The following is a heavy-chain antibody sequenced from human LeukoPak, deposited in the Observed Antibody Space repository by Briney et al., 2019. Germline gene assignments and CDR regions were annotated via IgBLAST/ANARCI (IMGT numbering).Heavy chain of an antibody. CDR1: GFTFSSYW. Sequence: PGGSLRLSCVASGFTFSSYWMSWVRQAPGKGLEWVASIKQDGSEKYYVDSVKGRFTISRDNAKNSLDLQMNSLRAEDTAVYYCARQQLNAFDIWGQGTMVTVSS. J-gene: IGHJ3*02. CDR2: IKQDGSEK. D-gene: IGHD6-13*01. V-gene: IGHV3-7*01. CDR3: ARQQLNAFDI.